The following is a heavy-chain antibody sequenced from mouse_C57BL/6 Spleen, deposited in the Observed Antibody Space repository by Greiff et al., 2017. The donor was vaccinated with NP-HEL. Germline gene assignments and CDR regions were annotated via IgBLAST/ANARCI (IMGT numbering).Heavy chain of an antibody. V-gene: IGHV1-52*01. D-gene: IGHD3-2*02. CDR3: ARTDSSGYVDY. J-gene: IGHJ2*01. CDR2: IDTSDSET. CDR1: GYTFTSYW. Sequence: VQLQQPGAELVRPGSSVKLSCKASGYTFTSYWMHWVKQRPIQGLEWIGNIDTSDSETHYNQKFKDKATLTVDKSSSTAYMQLSSLTSKDSAVYYCARTDSSGYVDYWGQGTTLTVSS.